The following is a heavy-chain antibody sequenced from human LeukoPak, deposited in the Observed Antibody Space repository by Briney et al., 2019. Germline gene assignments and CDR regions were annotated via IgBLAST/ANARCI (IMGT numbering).Heavy chain of an antibody. CDR2: IYWDDEK. J-gene: IGHJ5*02. Sequence: SGPALVKPTQTLTLTCTFSGFSLSTGGVGVAWIRQPPGKALQWLALIYWDDEKYYSPSLKSSLSISRDTSRNQVVLTMTNMDPLDTATYFCAHSYYFGSRSYYNVWFAPWGLGTLVTVSS. V-gene: IGHV2-5*02. CDR1: GFSLSTGGVG. D-gene: IGHD3-10*01. CDR3: AHSYYFGSRSYYNVWFAP.